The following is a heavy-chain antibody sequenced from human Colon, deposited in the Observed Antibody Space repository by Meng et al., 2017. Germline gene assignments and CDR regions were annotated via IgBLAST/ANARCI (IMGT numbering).Heavy chain of an antibody. Sequence: SETLSLTCTVSGGSISSYYWSWIRQPPGKGLEWIGYIYYSGSTNYNPSLKSRVTISVDTSKNQFSLKLSSVTAADTAVYYCARDHMGEGYGLPGFDYWGQGTLVTVSS. CDR1: GGSISSYY. CDR2: IYYSGST. V-gene: IGHV4-59*01. CDR3: ARDHMGEGYGLPGFDY. J-gene: IGHJ4*02. D-gene: IGHD5-18*01.